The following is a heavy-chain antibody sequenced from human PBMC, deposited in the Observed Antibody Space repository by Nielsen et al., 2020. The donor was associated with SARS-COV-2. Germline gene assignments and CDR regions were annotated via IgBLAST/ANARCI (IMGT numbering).Heavy chain of an antibody. D-gene: IGHD6-13*01. CDR3: ARDPIAAAATADY. CDR1: GFTFSSYS. V-gene: IGHV3-21*01. J-gene: IGHJ4*02. Sequence: GESLKISCAASGFTFSSYSMNWVRQAPGKGLEWVSSISSSSSYIYYADSVKGRFTISRDNAENSLYLQMNSLRAEDTAVYYCARDPIAAAATADYWGQGTLVTVSS. CDR2: ISSSSSYI.